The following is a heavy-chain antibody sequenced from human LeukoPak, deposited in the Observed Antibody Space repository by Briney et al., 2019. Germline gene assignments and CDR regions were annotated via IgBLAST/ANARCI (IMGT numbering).Heavy chain of an antibody. D-gene: IGHD2-8*01. V-gene: IGHV4-38-2*02. J-gene: IGHJ3*02. CDR2: IYHSGST. CDR1: GYSISSGYY. CDR3: ARGVNTGLGVVLMVYATYDAFDI. Sequence: SETLSLTCTVSGYSISSGYYWGWIRQPPGKGLEWIGSIYHSGSTYYNPSLKSRVTISVDTSKNQFSLKLSSVTAADTAVYYCARGVNTGLGVVLMVYATYDAFDIWGQGTMVTVSS.